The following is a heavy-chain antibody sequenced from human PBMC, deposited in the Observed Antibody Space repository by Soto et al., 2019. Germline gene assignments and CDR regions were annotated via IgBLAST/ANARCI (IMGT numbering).Heavy chain of an antibody. V-gene: IGHV1-8*01. CDR2: MNPNSGNT. J-gene: IGHJ4*02. CDR1: GYTFTSYD. Sequence: ASVKVSCKASGYTFTSYDINWVRQATGQGLEWMGWMNPNSGNTGYAQKFQGRVTMTRNTSISTAYMELSSLRSEDTAVYYCARIRTVGATIDYWGQGTLVTVSS. CDR3: ARIRTVGATIDY. D-gene: IGHD1-26*01.